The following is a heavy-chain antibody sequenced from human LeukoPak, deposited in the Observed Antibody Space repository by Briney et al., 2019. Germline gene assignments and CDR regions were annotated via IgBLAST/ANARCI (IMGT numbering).Heavy chain of an antibody. V-gene: IGHV1-2*02. Sequence: ASVKVSCKGSGYTFTGYHMHWVRQAPGQGLEWMGWINPTSGATNYAQKFQGRVTMTRDTSISTAYMELSRLRSDDTAVYYCARGWRSECFDYWGQGTLVTVSS. J-gene: IGHJ4*02. CDR3: ARGWRSECFDY. CDR2: INPTSGAT. CDR1: GYTFTGYH. D-gene: IGHD3-10*01.